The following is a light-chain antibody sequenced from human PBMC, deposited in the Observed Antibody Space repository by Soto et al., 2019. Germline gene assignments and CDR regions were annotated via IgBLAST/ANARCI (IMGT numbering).Light chain of an antibody. Sequence: DIQMTQSPSSLSASVGDRVTITCRASQSISTYLNWYQQKPGKTPKLLIYDASSLQSGIPSRFSGSGSGTDFTLTINSLQPEDFATYYCQQSYSTPRTFGQRTKV. J-gene: IGKJ1*01. V-gene: IGKV1-39*01. CDR1: QSISTY. CDR3: QQSYSTPRT. CDR2: DAS.